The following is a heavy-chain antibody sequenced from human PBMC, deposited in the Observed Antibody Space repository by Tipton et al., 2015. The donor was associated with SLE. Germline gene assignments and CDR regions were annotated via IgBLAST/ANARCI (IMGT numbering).Heavy chain of an antibody. Sequence: TLSLTCAVYGGSFSGYYWSWIRQPPGKGLEWIGEINHTGITNYNPSLRSRVTISVDTSKNQFSLKLSSVTAADTAVYYCARGYSSGWSDAWGQGTLVTVSS. CDR2: INHTGIT. J-gene: IGHJ5*02. V-gene: IGHV4-34*01. CDR1: GGSFSGYY. CDR3: ARGYSSGWSDA. D-gene: IGHD6-19*01.